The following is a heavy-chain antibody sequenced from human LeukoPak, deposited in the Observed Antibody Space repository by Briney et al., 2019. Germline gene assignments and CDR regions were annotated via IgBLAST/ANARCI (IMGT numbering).Heavy chain of an antibody. Sequence: ASVKVSCKASGYTFTSYAMHWVRQAPGQRVEWMGWINAGNGNTKYSQKFQGRVTLNRDTSASTAYMELSSLRSEDTAVYYCASGHLGYGVDYWGQGTLVTVSS. D-gene: IGHD4/OR15-4a*01. CDR2: INAGNGNT. CDR1: GYTFTSYA. CDR3: ASGHLGYGVDY. V-gene: IGHV1-3*01. J-gene: IGHJ4*02.